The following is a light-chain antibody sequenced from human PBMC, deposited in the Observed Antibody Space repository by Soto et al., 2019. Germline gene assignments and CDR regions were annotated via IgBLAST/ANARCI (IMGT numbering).Light chain of an antibody. CDR1: QGIRDE. CDR2: GTS. V-gene: IGKV1-6*01. CDR3: LQDNDYPRT. Sequence: AIQMTQSPSSLSASVGDRVTITCRASQGIRDEVGWYQQRPGEAPRLLIYGTSNLPGGVPSRFSGSGSGTDFTLTISSLQPEDFATYYCLQDNDYPRTFGQGTKVEIK. J-gene: IGKJ1*01.